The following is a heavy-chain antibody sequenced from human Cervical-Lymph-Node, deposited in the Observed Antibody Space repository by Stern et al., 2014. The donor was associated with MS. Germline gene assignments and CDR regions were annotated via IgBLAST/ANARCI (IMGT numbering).Heavy chain of an antibody. V-gene: IGHV3-53*01. CDR2: IYSGGST. CDR3: ARDKLYSSGWSPFDY. Sequence: EVQLVESGGGLIQPGGSLRLSCAASGFTVSSNYMSWVRQAPGKGLEWVSVIYSGGSTYYADSVKGRFTISRDKSKNTLYLQMNSLRAEDTAVYYCARDKLYSSGWSPFDYWGQGTLVTVSS. J-gene: IGHJ4*02. D-gene: IGHD6-19*01. CDR1: GFTVSSNY.